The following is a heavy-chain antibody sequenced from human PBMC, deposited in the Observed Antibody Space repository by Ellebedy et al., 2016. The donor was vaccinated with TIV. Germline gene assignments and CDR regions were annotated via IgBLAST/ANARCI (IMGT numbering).Heavy chain of an antibody. Sequence: SETLSLXXTVSGGSISSYYWSWIRQPPGKGLEWIGYIYYSGSTNYNPSLKSRVTISVDTSKNQFSLKLSSVTAADTAVYYCAREDSSGWADPFDYYYYYGMDVWGQGTTVTVSS. CDR1: GGSISSYY. V-gene: IGHV4-59*01. CDR2: IYYSGST. J-gene: IGHJ6*02. CDR3: AREDSSGWADPFDYYYYYGMDV. D-gene: IGHD6-19*01.